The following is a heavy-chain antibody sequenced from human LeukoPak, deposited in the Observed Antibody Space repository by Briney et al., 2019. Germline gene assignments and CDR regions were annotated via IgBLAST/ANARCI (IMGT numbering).Heavy chain of an antibody. CDR2: IDWDDDK. D-gene: IGHD2-15*01. J-gene: IGHJ4*02. CDR1: GGSITSTNW. V-gene: IGHV2-70*18. CDR3: ARSLRGWYFDY. Sequence: TLSLTCGVSGGSITSTNWWSWVRQPPGKALEWLARIDWDDDKFYSTSLKTRLTISKDTSKNQVVLTMTKMDPVDTATYYCARSLRGWYFDYWGQGTLVTVSS.